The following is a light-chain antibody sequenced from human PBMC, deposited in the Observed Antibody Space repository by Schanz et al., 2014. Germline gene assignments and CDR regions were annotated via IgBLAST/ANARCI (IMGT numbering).Light chain of an antibody. J-gene: IGKJ1*01. V-gene: IGKV1-39*01. CDR2: AAS. Sequence: DIQMTQSPSTLSASVGDRVTITCRARQSIGTWLAWYQQKPGKAPILLIYAASTLQSAVPSRFSGSGSGTDFTLTIYGLQSEDFGTYYCQQSYTFPRTFGQGTKVEIK. CDR3: QQSYTFPRT. CDR1: QSIGTW.